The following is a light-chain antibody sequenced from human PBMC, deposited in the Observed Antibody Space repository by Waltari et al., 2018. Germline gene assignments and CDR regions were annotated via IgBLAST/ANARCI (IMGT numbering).Light chain of an antibody. Sequence: EIVVTQSPLSLPVTPGEPASISCRSRQGLLHSNGYNYLDWYLQKPGQSPQLLIYLVSTRVSGVPDRFSGSGSGTDFTLKINRVEAEDVGVYYCMQALQTPRTFGQGTKLEIK. CDR3: MQALQTPRT. V-gene: IGKV2-28*01. CDR2: LVS. J-gene: IGKJ2*01. CDR1: QGLLHSNGYNY.